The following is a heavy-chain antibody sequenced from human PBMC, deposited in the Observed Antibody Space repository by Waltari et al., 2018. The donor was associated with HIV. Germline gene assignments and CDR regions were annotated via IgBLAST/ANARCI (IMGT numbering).Heavy chain of an antibody. CDR3: VRDWAGGDY. D-gene: IGHD1-26*01. J-gene: IGHJ4*02. CDR2: ISSSSSTM. CDR1: GFPFSSYS. Sequence: EVQLVESGGGLVQPGGSLRLSCLASGFPFSSYSMNWVRQAPTKGLEWVSYISSSSSTMYYADSVKGRFTISRDNAKNSLYLQMNSLRDDDTAVYYCVRDWAGGDYWGQGTLVTVSS. V-gene: IGHV3-48*02.